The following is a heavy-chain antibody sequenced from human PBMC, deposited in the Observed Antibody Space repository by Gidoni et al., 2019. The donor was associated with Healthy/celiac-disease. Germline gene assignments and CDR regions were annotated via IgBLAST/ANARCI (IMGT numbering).Heavy chain of an antibody. Sequence: QVQLVESGGGLVKPGGSLRLPCAASGFPFSDYYISWPSQAPGKGLEWVSYISSSGSTIYYADSVKGRFTISRDNAKNSLDLQMNSLRAEDTAVYYCARASVVPAAKSADYYYYGMDVWGQGTTVTVSS. CDR1: GFPFSDYY. CDR2: ISSSGSTI. V-gene: IGHV3-11*01. D-gene: IGHD2-2*01. J-gene: IGHJ6*02. CDR3: ARASVVPAAKSADYYYYGMDV.